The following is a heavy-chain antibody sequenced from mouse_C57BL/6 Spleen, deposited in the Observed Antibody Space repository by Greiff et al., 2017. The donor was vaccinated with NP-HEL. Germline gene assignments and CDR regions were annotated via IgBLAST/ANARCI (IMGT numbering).Heavy chain of an antibody. D-gene: IGHD2-4*01. Sequence: VQLQQSGPELVKPGASVKMSCKASGYTFTDYNMHWVKQSHGKSLEWIGYINPNNGGTSYNQKFKGKATLTVNKSSSTAYMELRSLTSEDSAVYYCAIIYYDYDEDYYAMDYWGQGTSVTVSS. J-gene: IGHJ4*01. CDR1: GYTFTDYN. CDR2: INPNNGGT. V-gene: IGHV1-22*01. CDR3: AIIYYDYDEDYYAMDY.